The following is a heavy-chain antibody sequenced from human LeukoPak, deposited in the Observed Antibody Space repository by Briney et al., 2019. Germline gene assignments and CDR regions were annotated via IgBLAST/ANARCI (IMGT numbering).Heavy chain of an antibody. D-gene: IGHD1-7*01. CDR2: ISAYNGNT. CDR3: ARVYGITGTTARREPFDY. J-gene: IGHJ4*02. V-gene: IGHV1-18*01. Sequence: ASVKVSCKASGYTFTSDGISWVRQAPGQGLEWMGWISAYNGNTNYAQKLQGRANMTTDTSTSTAYMELRSLRSDDTAVYYCARVYGITGTTARREPFDYWGQGTLVTVSS. CDR1: GYTFTSDG.